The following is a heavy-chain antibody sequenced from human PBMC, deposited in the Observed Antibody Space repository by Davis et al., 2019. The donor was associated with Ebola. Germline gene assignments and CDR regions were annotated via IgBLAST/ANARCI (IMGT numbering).Heavy chain of an antibody. J-gene: IGHJ6*03. CDR1: GGSISSYS. V-gene: IGHV4-4*07. CDR2: IYTSGST. D-gene: IGHD2-2*01. CDR3: ARGRDVVVPAAISPHYYYYYMDV. Sequence: SETLSLTCTVSGGSISSYSWSWIRRPAGKGLEWIGRIYTSGSTNYNPSLKSRVTMSVDTSKNQFSLKLSSVTAADTAVYYCARGRDVVVPAAISPHYYYYYMDVWGKGTTVTVSS.